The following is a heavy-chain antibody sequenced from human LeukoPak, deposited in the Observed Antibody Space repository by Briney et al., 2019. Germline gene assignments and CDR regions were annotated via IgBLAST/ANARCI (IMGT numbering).Heavy chain of an antibody. V-gene: IGHV4-38-2*02. J-gene: IGHJ4*02. Sequence: SETLSLTCTVCGYSISNGYYWDWIRQPPGRGLEWIGNIYRSGSTSYNPSLKSRVTISVDTSKNQFSLKVNSMTAADTAVYYCARRQRSGWLYYWGQGTLLPVSS. D-gene: IGHD6-19*01. CDR1: GYSISNGYY. CDR2: IYRSGST. CDR3: ARRQRSGWLYY.